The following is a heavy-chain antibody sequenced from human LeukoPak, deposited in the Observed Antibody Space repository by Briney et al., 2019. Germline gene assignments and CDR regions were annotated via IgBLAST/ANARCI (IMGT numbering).Heavy chain of an antibody. D-gene: IGHD3-9*01. Sequence: GGSLRLSCAASGFTFSSYAMSWVRQAPGKGLEWVSAISGSGGSTYYADSVKGRFTISRDNSKNTLYLQMNSLRAEDTAVYYWAKAAYDILTGYYGCWGQGTLVTVSS. CDR3: AKAAYDILTGYYGC. CDR1: GFTFSSYA. CDR2: ISGSGGST. V-gene: IGHV3-23*01. J-gene: IGHJ4*02.